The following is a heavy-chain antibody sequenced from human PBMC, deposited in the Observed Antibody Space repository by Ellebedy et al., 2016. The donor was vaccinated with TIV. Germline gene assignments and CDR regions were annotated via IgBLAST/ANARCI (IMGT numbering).Heavy chain of an antibody. Sequence: GESLKISCAASGFTLSFYSMNWVRQAPGKGLEWVSSFSSRSSFIYDADSVKGRFTISRDNAKNSLYLQMNSLRAEDTAVYFCARDLGADAFDVWGQGTMVTVSS. V-gene: IGHV3-21*01. CDR1: GFTLSFYS. D-gene: IGHD3-10*01. J-gene: IGHJ3*01. CDR3: ARDLGADAFDV. CDR2: FSSRSSFI.